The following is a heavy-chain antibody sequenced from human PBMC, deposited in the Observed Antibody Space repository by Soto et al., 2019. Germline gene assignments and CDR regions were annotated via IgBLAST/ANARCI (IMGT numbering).Heavy chain of an antibody. V-gene: IGHV3-23*01. J-gene: IGHJ6*02. CDR3: AKDWRMDV. Sequence: GGSLRRSCAGSGFTFSSYAMNWVRQAPGKGLEWVSDISSSGGSGGSTHYAESVKGRFTISRDNSKNTLYLQMNSLRAEDTAVYYCAKDWRMDVWGQGTTVTVSS. CDR2: ISSSGGSGGST. CDR1: GFTFSSYA.